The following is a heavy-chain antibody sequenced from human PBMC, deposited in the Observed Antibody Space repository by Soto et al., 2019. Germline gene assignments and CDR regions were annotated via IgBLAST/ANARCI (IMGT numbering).Heavy chain of an antibody. CDR3: ARAADFSDRFDY. CDR2: IYYSGST. D-gene: IGHD4-4*01. V-gene: IGHV4-30-4*01. CDR1: GGSISSGDFY. J-gene: IGHJ4*02. Sequence: LSLTCTVSGGSISSGDFYWSWIRQPPGKGLELIGNIYYSGSTYYNPSLRSRAIMSVDTSQNQFSLKLSSLTAADTAVYFCARAADFSDRFDYWGQGALLTVSS.